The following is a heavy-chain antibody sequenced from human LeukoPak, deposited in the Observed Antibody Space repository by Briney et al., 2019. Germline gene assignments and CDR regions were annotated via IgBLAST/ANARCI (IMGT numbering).Heavy chain of an antibody. CDR2: INSDGSST. CDR3: ARGTTPGDY. Sequence: GGSLRLSCAASGFTFSSYWMHWVRQAPGKGLGWVSRINSDGSSTNYAGSVKGRFTISRDNAKNTLYLQMNSLRAEDTAVYYCARGTTPGDYWGQGTLVTVSS. CDR1: GFTFSSYW. J-gene: IGHJ4*02. D-gene: IGHD1-1*01. V-gene: IGHV3-74*01.